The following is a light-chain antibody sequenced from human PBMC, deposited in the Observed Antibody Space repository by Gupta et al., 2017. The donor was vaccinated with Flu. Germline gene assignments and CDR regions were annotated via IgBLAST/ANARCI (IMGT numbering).Light chain of an antibody. V-gene: IGKV3-20*01. J-gene: IGKJ2*03. CDR1: HTINNNY. Sequence: IVLTQTPATLSLSPGERATLPCRASHTINNNYIAWYQQKPGQAPRLLINAASSRAAGIPDACSGSGSGTDYTLPISRREPDDFALYYCQQYGTSSLYSFGQGTKLEIK. CDR2: AAS. CDR3: QQYGTSSLYS.